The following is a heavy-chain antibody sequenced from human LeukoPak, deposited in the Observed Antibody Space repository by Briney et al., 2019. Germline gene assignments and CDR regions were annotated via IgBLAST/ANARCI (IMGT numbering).Heavy chain of an antibody. D-gene: IGHD3-10*01. CDR2: IYHSGST. Sequence: SETLSLTCTVSGYSISSGYYWGWIRQPPGKGLEWIGSIYHSGSTNYNPSLKSRVTMSVDTSKNQFSLKLNSVTAADTAVYYCARGVLGSYYNSDCWGQGTLVTVSS. V-gene: IGHV4-38-2*02. CDR3: ARGVLGSYYNSDC. CDR1: GYSISSGYY. J-gene: IGHJ4*02.